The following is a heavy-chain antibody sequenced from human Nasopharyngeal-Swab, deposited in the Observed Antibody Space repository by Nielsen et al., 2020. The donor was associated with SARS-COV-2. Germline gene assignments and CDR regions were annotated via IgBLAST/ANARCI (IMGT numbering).Heavy chain of an antibody. V-gene: IGHV3-33*08. CDR1: GFTFSSYG. Sequence: GGSLRLSCAASGFTFSSYGIHWVRQAPGKGLEWVAVIWYDGSHKYYADSVKGRFTISRDNSKNTLYLQMNSLRAEDTAVYYCATTNYYSSGSYHWGQGTLVTVSS. CDR2: IWYDGSHK. J-gene: IGHJ4*02. D-gene: IGHD3-10*01. CDR3: ATTNYYSSGSYH.